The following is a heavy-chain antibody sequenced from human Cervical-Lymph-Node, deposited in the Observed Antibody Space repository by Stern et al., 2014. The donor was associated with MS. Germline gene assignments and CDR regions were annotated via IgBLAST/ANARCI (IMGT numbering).Heavy chain of an antibody. CDR2: IWYDGGNT. CDR1: GFTFSSYG. D-gene: IGHD1-1*01. Sequence: VQLVESGGGVVQPGRSLRLSCVATGFTFSSYGMHWVRQAQGKGLEWVAGIWYDGGNTYYGDSVKGRFTISRDNSKSTLYLQMKSLRAEDTAVYYCARDDLPQLWAFNAFDIWGQGTLVTVSS. J-gene: IGHJ3*02. V-gene: IGHV3-33*01. CDR3: ARDDLPQLWAFNAFDI.